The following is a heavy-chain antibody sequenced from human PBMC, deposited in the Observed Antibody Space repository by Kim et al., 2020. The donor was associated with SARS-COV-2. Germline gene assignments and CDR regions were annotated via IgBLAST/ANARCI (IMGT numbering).Heavy chain of an antibody. D-gene: IGHD3-10*01. CDR2: INAGTGNT. J-gene: IGHJ4*02. CDR3: AREAEGYYGSGSYPGY. Sequence: ASVKVSCKASGYSFTSYAMHWVRQAPGQRLEWMGWINAGTGNTKYSQRFQGRVTITRDTSASTAYMELSSLRSEDTAVYSCAREAEGYYGSGSYPGYWGQGTLVTVSS. CDR1: GYSFTSYA. V-gene: IGHV1-3*01.